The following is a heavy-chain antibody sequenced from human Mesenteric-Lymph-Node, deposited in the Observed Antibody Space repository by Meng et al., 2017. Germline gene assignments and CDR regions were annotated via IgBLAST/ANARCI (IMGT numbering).Heavy chain of an antibody. CDR3: AAGGVMTVAPPD. CDR2: INNDGSST. Sequence: GELVQSGGGLVQPGGALRLSCAASGFSFRSQSMHWVRQAPGKGLVWVSRINNDGSSTNYAASVNGRFTISRDNARNTLYLQMNSLRVEDTAIYYCAAGGVMTVAPPDWGQGTLVTVSS. D-gene: IGHD3-3*01. V-gene: IGHV3-74*01. CDR1: GFSFRSQS. J-gene: IGHJ4*02.